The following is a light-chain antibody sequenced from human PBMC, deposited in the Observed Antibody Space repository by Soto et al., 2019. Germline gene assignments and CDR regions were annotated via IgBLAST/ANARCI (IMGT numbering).Light chain of an antibody. V-gene: IGLV2-14*01. Sequence: QSALTQPASVSGSPGQSITISCTGTSSDVGGYNYVSWYQEHPGKAPKFMIYDVSNRPSGVSNRFSGSKSGNTASLTISGRQAEDEADYYCSSYTSGSTYVFGTGTKLTVL. CDR2: DVS. CDR1: SSDVGGYNY. J-gene: IGLJ1*01. CDR3: SSYTSGSTYV.